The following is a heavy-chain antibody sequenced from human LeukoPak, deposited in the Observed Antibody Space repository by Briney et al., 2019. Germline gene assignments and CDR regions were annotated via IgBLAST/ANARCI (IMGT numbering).Heavy chain of an antibody. CDR2: ISGSGGST. Sequence: GGSLRLSCAASGFTFSSYGMSWVRQAPGKGLEWVSAISGSGGSTYYADSVKGRFTISRDNARNSLYLQMNSLRAEDTAAYYCATQHILWSPLDCWGQGTLVTVSS. V-gene: IGHV3-23*01. CDR3: ATQHILWSPLDC. J-gene: IGHJ4*02. D-gene: IGHD3-10*01. CDR1: GFTFSSYG.